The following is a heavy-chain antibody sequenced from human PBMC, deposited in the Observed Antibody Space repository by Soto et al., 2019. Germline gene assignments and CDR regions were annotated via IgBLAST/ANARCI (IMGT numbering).Heavy chain of an antibody. V-gene: IGHV3-30*18. J-gene: IGHJ4*02. CDR1: GFTFSSYG. CDR2: ISYDGSNK. CDR3: AKWWVTTGH. D-gene: IGHD4-17*01. Sequence: GGSLRLSCAASGFTFSSYGMHWVRQAPGKGLEWVAVISYDGSNKYYADSVKGRFTISRDNSKNTLYLQMNSLRAEDTAVYYCAKWWVTTGHWGQGTLVTVSS.